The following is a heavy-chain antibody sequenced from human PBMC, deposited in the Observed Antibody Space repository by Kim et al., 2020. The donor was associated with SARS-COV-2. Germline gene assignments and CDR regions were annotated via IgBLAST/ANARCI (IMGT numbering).Heavy chain of an antibody. V-gene: IGHV3-21*01. J-gene: IGHJ4*02. D-gene: IGHD2-15*01. Sequence: GGSLRLSCAASGFTFSSYSMNWVRQAPGKGLEWVSSISSSSSYIYYADSVKGRFTISRDNAKNSLYLQMNSLRAEDTAVYYCARGRSIVATIFACSGGSCPFDYWGQRTLVTVSS. CDR2: ISSSSSYI. CDR3: ARGRSIVATIFACSGGSCPFDY. CDR1: GFTFSSYS.